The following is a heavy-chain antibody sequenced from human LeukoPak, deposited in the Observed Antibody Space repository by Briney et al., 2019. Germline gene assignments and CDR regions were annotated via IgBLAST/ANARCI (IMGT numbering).Heavy chain of an antibody. Sequence: PGGSLRLPCAASGFTFSSYSMNWVRQAPGKGLEWVSSISSSSSYIYYADSVKGRFTISRDNAKNSLYLQMNSLRAEDTAVYYCARSIAARNWFDPWGQGTLVTVSS. J-gene: IGHJ5*02. V-gene: IGHV3-21*01. CDR3: ARSIAARNWFDP. D-gene: IGHD6-6*01. CDR2: ISSSSSYI. CDR1: GFTFSSYS.